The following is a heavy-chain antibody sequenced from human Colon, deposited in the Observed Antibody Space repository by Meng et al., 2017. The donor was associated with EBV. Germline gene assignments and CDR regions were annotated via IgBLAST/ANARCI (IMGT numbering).Heavy chain of an antibody. CDR2: IYHSGST. J-gene: IGHJ4*02. V-gene: IGHV4-4*02. D-gene: IGHD2-21*02. CDR3: ARVGAYCGGDCYHPR. CDR1: GGSISSRTW. Sequence: QLQESGPGLVKPSGTLPLTCPVSGGSISSRTWWCWVRQPPWKGLVWIGEIYHSGSTNYNPPLKRRVTISVDESKNQFSLRLSSVTAADTAVYYCARVGAYCGGDCYHPRWGQGTLVTVSS.